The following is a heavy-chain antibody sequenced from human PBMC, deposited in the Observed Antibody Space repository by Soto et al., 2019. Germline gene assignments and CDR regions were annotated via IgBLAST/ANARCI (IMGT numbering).Heavy chain of an antibody. D-gene: IGHD2-15*01. CDR2: IYPGDSES. CDR1: GYSFTSYW. V-gene: IGHV5-51*01. CDR3: VRHSSSRWNIGAFHI. J-gene: IGHJ3*02. Sequence: LGESLKISCKGSGYSFTSYWIGWVRQMPGKGLEWMGIIYPGDSESRYSPSFQGHVIISADKSISTAYLQWSSVKASDTAMYYCVRHSSSRWNIGAFHIWGQGTMVTVSS.